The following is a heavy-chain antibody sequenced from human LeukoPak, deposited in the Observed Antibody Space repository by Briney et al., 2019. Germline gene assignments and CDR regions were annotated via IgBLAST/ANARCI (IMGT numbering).Heavy chain of an antibody. Sequence: SETLSLTCTVSGGSISSSSYYWGWIRQPPEKGLELIGCLYYSGSTYYNPSLKSRVTISVDTSKNQVSLKLSSVTAADTAVYYCARATLRDGPIVDIWGQGTMVTVSS. CDR3: ARATLRDGPIVDI. V-gene: IGHV4-39*07. CDR2: LYYSGST. CDR1: GGSISSSSYY. D-gene: IGHD2-15*01. J-gene: IGHJ3*02.